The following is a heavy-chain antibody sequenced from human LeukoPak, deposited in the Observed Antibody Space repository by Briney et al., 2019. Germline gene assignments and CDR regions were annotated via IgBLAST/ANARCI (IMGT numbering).Heavy chain of an antibody. CDR1: GYTFTGYY. J-gene: IGHJ4*02. CDR2: INPNSGGT. CDR3: ARTRGYYDSSGYLFDY. V-gene: IGHV1-2*02. D-gene: IGHD3-22*01. Sequence: ASVKVSCKASGYTFTGYYMHWVRQAPGQGLEWMGWINPNSGGTNYAQKFQGRVTMTRDTSISTAYMELSRLRSDDTAVYYCARTRGYYDSSGYLFDYWGQGTLVTVSS.